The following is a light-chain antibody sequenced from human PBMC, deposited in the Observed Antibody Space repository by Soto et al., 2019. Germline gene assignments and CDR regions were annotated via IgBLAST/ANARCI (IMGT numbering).Light chain of an antibody. V-gene: IGKV3-11*01. CDR3: QQRSNCPYT. CDR1: QSVSTY. J-gene: IGKJ2*01. CDR2: DAS. Sequence: EIVLTQSPATLSLSPGERATLSCRASQSVSTYLAWYQHTPGQAPRLLIYDASSRATGIPARFSGSGCGTDFTLTISGLEPEDFAFYYCQQRSNCPYTFGQGTKLEIK.